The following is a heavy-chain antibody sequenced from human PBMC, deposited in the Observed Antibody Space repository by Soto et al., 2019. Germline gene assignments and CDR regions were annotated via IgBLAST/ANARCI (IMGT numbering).Heavy chain of an antibody. CDR3: ARDLRLTVYYYGMDV. D-gene: IGHD3-3*01. J-gene: IGHJ6*02. Sequence: PSETLSLTCTVSGGSISSGNYYWSWIRQHPGKGLEWIGYIYYSGSTYYNPSLKSRVTISVDTSKNQFSLKLNSVTAADTAIYYCARDLRLTVYYYGMDVWGQGTTVTVSS. V-gene: IGHV4-31*03. CDR2: IYYSGST. CDR1: GGSISSGNYY.